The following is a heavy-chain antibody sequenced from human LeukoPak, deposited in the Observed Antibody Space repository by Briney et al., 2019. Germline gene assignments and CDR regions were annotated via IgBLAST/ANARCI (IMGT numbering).Heavy chain of an antibody. CDR2: ISGSGGST. Sequence: GRSLRLSCAASGFTFDDYAMHWVRQAPGKGLEWVSAISGSGGSTYYADSVKGRFTISRDNSKNTLYLQMNSLRAEDTAVYYCAKAGGYSYDFDYWGQGTLVTVSS. D-gene: IGHD5-18*01. CDR1: GFTFDDYA. V-gene: IGHV3-23*01. J-gene: IGHJ4*02. CDR3: AKAGGYSYDFDY.